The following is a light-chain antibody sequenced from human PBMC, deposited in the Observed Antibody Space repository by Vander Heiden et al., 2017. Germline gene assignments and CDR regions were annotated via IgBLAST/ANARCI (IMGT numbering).Light chain of an antibody. Sequence: KFMLTQPPSVSESPGKTITTSCTRSSDSSATNSVHWYQQRPVSPPTTVIYEDTHRPSGVPHRFSGSIAAFSNSASLTISGLRTEDEADCYCQSHDGSTVVFGGGTKLTVL. V-gene: IGLV6-57*01. CDR3: QSHDGSTVV. CDR2: EDT. J-gene: IGLJ2*01. CDR1: SDSSATNS.